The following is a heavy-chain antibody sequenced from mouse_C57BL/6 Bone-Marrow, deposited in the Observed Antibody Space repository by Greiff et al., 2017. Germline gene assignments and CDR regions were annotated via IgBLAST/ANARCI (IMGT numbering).Heavy chain of an antibody. CDR1: GYTFTSYW. CDR3: AKGGTTVVATRYFDY. CDR2: IDPSDSYT. V-gene: IGHV1-59*01. D-gene: IGHD1-1*01. J-gene: IGHJ2*01. Sequence: QVQLKQPGAELVRPGTSVKLSCKASGYTFTSYWMHWVKQRPGQGLEWIGVIDPSDSYTNYNQKFKGKATLTVDTSSSTAYMQLSSLTSEDSAVYYCAKGGTTVVATRYFDYWGQGTTLTVSS.